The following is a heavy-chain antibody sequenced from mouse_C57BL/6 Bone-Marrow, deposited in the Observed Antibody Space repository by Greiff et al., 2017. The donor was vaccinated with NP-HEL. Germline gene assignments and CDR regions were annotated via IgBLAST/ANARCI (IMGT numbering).Heavy chain of an antibody. J-gene: IGHJ3*01. CDR2: IDPENGDT. CDR1: GFNIKDDY. D-gene: IGHD1-1*01. Sequence: EVQLQQSGAELVRPGASVKLSCTASGFNIKDDYMHWVKQRPEQGLEWIGWIDPENGDTEYASQFQGKATITADTSSNTAYLQLSSLTSEDTAVYYCTRIYYYGSSYDWFAYWGQGTLVTVSA. CDR3: TRIYYYGSSYDWFAY. V-gene: IGHV14-4*01.